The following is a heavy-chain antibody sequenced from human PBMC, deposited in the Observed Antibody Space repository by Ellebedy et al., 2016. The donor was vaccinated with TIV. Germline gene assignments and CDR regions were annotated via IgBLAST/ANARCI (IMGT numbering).Heavy chain of an antibody. CDR2: IGTGGNT. J-gene: IGHJ4*02. CDR3: ARDRTPGDGYWVFDQ. CDR1: GFTFTTYA. V-gene: IGHV3-23*01. Sequence: GESLKISCAASGFTFTTYAMHWVRQAPGKGLEWVSGIGTGGNTFYADSVRGRFTISRDNSKSTVDLQMNSLRAEDTAIYYCARDRTPGDGYWVFDQWGQGALVTVSS. D-gene: IGHD5-18*01.